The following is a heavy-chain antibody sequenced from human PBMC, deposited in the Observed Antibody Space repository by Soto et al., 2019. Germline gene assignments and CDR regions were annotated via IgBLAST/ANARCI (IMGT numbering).Heavy chain of an antibody. CDR3: ARGEASNDYSNYSIDY. D-gene: IGHD4-4*01. CDR2: FHSNGNS. Sequence: PSETLSLTCSVSGDSISTSYWSLIRQPAEKRPECIGRFHSNGNSHYNPSLRSRVSMSMDTSKKEIYLELTSVTAADTAVYYCARGEASNDYSNYSIDYWGQGTLVTVSS. V-gene: IGHV4-4*07. CDR1: GDSISTSY. J-gene: IGHJ4*02.